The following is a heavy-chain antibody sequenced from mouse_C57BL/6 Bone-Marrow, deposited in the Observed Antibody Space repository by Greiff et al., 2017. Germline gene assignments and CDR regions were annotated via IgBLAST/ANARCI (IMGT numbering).Heavy chain of an antibody. CDR2: RSYDGSN. V-gene: IGHV3-6*01. CDR3: ARGPYYAMDY. J-gene: IGHJ4*01. CDR1: GYSITSGYH. Sequence: DVKLQESGPGLVKPSQSLSLTCSVTGYSITSGYHWNWIRLFPGNKLEWMGYRSYDGSNNDNPSTNNRISITRDPHKNQFFLKLNSVTTENTDTYYSARGPYYAMDYWGQGTSVTVSS.